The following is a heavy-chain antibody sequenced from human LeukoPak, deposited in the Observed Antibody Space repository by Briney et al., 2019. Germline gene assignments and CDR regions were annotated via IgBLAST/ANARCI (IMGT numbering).Heavy chain of an antibody. CDR2: INHSGST. CDR1: GGSISSSSYY. CDR3: ASRPLVVPAAIRY. Sequence: SETLSLTCTVSGGSISSSSYYWSWIRQPPGKGLEWIGEINHSGSTNYNPSLKSRVTISVDTSKNQFSLKLSSVTAADTAVYYCASRPLVVPAAIRYWGQGTLVTVSS. V-gene: IGHV4-39*07. D-gene: IGHD2-2*02. J-gene: IGHJ4*02.